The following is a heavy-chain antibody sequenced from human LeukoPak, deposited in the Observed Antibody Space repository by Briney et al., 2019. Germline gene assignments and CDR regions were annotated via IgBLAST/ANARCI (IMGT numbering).Heavy chain of an antibody. CDR3: ARGPYEYYFDF. CDR1: GYSFSSFW. V-gene: IGHV5-51*01. CDR2: IYPGDPDA. J-gene: IGHJ4*02. Sequence: GESLKISCKASGYSFSSFWIGWVRQMPGKGLEWMRIIYPGDPDARYSPSFQGQVSISADKSISTAYLQWSSLKASDTAVYYCARGPYEYYFDFWGQGTLVTISS. D-gene: IGHD5-12*01.